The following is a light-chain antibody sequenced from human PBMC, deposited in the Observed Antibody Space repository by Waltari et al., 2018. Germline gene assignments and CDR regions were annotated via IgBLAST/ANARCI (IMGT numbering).Light chain of an antibody. Sequence: DIQMTQSPSTLSASVGDRVTITCRASQSISSWLAWYQQKPGKAPKLLIYKASSLESGVPSRFSGSGSGTEFTLTISRLQPDDFATYYCQHEDTFGQGTKLEIK. V-gene: IGKV1-5*03. CDR3: QHEDT. CDR1: QSISSW. CDR2: KAS. J-gene: IGKJ2*01.